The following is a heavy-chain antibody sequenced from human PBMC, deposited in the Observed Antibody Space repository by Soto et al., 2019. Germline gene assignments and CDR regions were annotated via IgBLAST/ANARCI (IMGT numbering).Heavy chain of an antibody. CDR2: IDWDDDK. CDR3: ARSTYYYDSSGYGFYYFDY. V-gene: IGHV2-70*11. CDR1: GFSLSTSGMC. J-gene: IGHJ4*02. D-gene: IGHD3-22*01. Sequence: SGPTLVNPTQTLTLTCTFSGFSLSTSGMCVSWIRKPPRKALELLVRIDWDDDKYYSTSLKTRLTISKDTSKNQVVLTMTNMDPVDTATYYCARSTYYYDSSGYGFYYFDYWGQGTLVTVSS.